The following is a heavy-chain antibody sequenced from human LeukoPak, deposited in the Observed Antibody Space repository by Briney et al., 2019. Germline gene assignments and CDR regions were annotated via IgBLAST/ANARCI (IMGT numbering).Heavy chain of an antibody. D-gene: IGHD2-15*01. Sequence: ASVKVSCKASGYTXTSYGISWVRQAPGQGLEWMGWISAYNGNTNYAQKLQGRVTMTTDTSTSTAYMELRSLRSDDTAVYYCARRYCSGGSCYLYYYDYWGQGTLVTVSS. CDR2: ISAYNGNT. CDR1: GYTXTSYG. CDR3: ARRYCSGGSCYLYYYDY. V-gene: IGHV1-18*01. J-gene: IGHJ4*02.